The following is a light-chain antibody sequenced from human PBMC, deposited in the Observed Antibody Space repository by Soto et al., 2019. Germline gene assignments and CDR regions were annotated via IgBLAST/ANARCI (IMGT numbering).Light chain of an antibody. J-gene: IGKJ3*01. CDR2: GTS. Sequence: EIVLTQSPGTLSLSPGERATLSCRASQSVSSIYLAWYQQKPGQAPRLLISGTSSRATGIPDRFSGSGSGTDFTLTISRLEPEDFAVYYCQQFGSSPLFTFGLGTKVDVK. CDR3: QQFGSSPLFT. V-gene: IGKV3-20*01. CDR1: QSVSSIY.